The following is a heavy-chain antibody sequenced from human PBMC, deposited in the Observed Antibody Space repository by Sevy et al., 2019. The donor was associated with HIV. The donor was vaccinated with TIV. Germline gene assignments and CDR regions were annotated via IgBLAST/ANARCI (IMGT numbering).Heavy chain of an antibody. CDR3: ARDRLLELLPFDY. V-gene: IGHV3-21*01. D-gene: IGHD1-26*01. CDR1: GFTFNIYN. CDR2: ITSSSSYK. Sequence: GGSLRLSCAASGFTFNIYNMNWVRQAPGKGLEWVSSITSSSSYKYYADSVKGRFTISRDNAKNSLYLQMNSLRAEDTAVYYCARDRLLELLPFDYWGQGTLVTVSS. J-gene: IGHJ4*02.